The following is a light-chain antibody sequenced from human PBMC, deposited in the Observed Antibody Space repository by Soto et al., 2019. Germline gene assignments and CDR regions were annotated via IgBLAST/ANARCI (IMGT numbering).Light chain of an antibody. CDR3: QQYGNSPWT. V-gene: IGKV3-20*01. CDR2: GAS. CDR1: QSVSSSF. Sequence: EIVLTQSPGTLSLSPGERATLSCRASQSVSSSFLAWYQQKPDQAPRLLIYGASSRATGIPDRFSGSGSGTDFTLTISRLEPEDFAVYYCQQYGNSPWTFGQGTKVEI. J-gene: IGKJ1*01.